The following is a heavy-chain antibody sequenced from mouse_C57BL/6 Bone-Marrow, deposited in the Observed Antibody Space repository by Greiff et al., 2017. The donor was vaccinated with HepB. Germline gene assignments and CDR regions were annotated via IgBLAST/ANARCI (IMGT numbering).Heavy chain of an antibody. CDR1: GFTFSNYW. Sequence: EVQLVESGGGLVQPGGSMKLSCVASGFTFSNYWMNWVRQSPEKGLEWVAQIRLKSDNYATHYAESVKGRFTISRDDSKSSVYLQMNNLRAEDTGIYYCTGPLLLRAPYYFDYWGQGTTLTVSS. V-gene: IGHV6-3*01. J-gene: IGHJ2*01. CDR3: TGPLLLRAPYYFDY. D-gene: IGHD1-1*01. CDR2: IRLKSDNYAT.